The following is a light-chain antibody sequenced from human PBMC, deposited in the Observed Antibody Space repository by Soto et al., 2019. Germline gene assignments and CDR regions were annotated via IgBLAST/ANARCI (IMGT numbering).Light chain of an antibody. CDR3: LQDYTYPWT. Sequence: QMTQSPSTLSASVGDRVTITCRASQNIRSRLAWFQQKPGKAPKLLIYAASSLRSGVPSRFSGSGSGTHFTLTINSLQAEDSATYFCLQDYTYPWTFGQGTKVDIK. J-gene: IGKJ1*01. V-gene: IGKV1-6*01. CDR1: QNIRSR. CDR2: AAS.